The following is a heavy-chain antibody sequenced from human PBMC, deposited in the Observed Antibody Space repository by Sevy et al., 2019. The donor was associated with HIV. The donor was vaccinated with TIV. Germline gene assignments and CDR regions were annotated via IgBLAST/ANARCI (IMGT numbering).Heavy chain of an antibody. CDR3: ARRDLGXXV. J-gene: IGHJ6*04. D-gene: IGHD3-16*01. CDR2: VHHSGST. CDR1: NYSISSGYY. Sequence: SETLSLTCAVSNYSISSGYYWGWIRQFPGKGLEWIASVHHSGSTYYNPSLKSRVSISVDRSKNQFSLKLNSVTAADTAVYYXARRDLGXXVWGXXTTVTVSS. V-gene: IGHV4-38-2*01.